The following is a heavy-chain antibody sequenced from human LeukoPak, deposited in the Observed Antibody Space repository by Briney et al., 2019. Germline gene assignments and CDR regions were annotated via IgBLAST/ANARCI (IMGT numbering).Heavy chain of an antibody. V-gene: IGHV3-48*01. D-gene: IGHD5-12*01. CDR1: GFTFSTYS. Sequence: GGSLRLSCAASGFTFSTYSMNWVRQAPGKGLEWVSHITTSSSTIYYADSVKGRFAISRDNAKNTLYLQMTSLRAEDTAVYYCATKLGSGYDYVYWGQGTLVTVSS. J-gene: IGHJ4*02. CDR3: ATKLGSGYDYVY. CDR2: ITTSSSTI.